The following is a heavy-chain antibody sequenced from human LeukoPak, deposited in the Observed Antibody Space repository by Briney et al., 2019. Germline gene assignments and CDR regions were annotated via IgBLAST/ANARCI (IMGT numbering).Heavy chain of an antibody. V-gene: IGHV4-30-4*08. CDR2: IYYSGST. J-gene: IGHJ4*02. D-gene: IGHD3-10*01. Sequence: SETLSLTCTVSGGSISSGGYYWSWIRQHPGKGLEWIGYIYYSGSTYYNPSLKSRVTTSVDTSKNQFSLKLSSVTAADTAVYYCARGGYYGSGSYYFDYWGQGTLVTVSS. CDR1: GGSISSGGYY. CDR3: ARGGYYGSGSYYFDY.